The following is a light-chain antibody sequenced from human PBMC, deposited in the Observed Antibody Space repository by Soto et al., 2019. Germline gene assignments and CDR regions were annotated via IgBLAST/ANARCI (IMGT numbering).Light chain of an antibody. J-gene: IGLJ3*02. V-gene: IGLV2-23*01. CDR3: CSYAGSSTWV. Sequence: QSALTQPASVSGSPGQSITISCTGTSSDVGSYNLVSWYQQHPGKAPKLMIYEGSERPSGVSNRFSGSKSGNTASLTISGLQADDEADDYCCSYAGSSTWVFGGGTKLTVL. CDR1: SSDVGSYNL. CDR2: EGS.